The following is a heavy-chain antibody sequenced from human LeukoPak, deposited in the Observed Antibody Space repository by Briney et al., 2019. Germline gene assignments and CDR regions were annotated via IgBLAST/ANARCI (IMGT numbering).Heavy chain of an antibody. D-gene: IGHD3-10*01. V-gene: IGHV4-59*12. Sequence: SETLSLTCTVSGDSITNYYWSWIRQPPGKGLEWIGYIYYSGSTTYNPSLKSRVTISVDTSKNQFSLKLSSVTAADTAVYYCARGGSGSGRYFNVDFDCWGQGTLVTVSS. CDR1: GDSITNYY. CDR3: ARGGSGSGRYFNVDFDC. CDR2: IYYSGST. J-gene: IGHJ4*02.